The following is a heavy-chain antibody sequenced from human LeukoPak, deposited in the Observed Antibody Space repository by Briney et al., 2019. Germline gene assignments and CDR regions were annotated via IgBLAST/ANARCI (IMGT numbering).Heavy chain of an antibody. CDR2: IESKTDSETT. J-gene: IGHJ4*02. Sequence: PGGSLRLSCVGSGFIFTDAWMSWVRQIPGKGLEWVGRIESKTDSETTDYATPVKDRFIISRDDSTNTLYLQMNSLKSEDTAVYYCSTYGSGRKFDYWGQGTLVTVSS. CDR3: STYGSGRKFDY. D-gene: IGHD3-10*01. CDR1: GFIFTDAW. V-gene: IGHV3-15*04.